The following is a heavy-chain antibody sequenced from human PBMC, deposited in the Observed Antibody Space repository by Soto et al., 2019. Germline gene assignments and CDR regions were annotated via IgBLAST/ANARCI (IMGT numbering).Heavy chain of an antibody. CDR3: AKSDRGVFGVVMSPALDPLDV. CDR2: ISYDGDYK. J-gene: IGHJ3*01. V-gene: IGHV3-30*18. CDR1: GVTFRTYG. D-gene: IGHD3-3*01. Sequence: GGSLRLSCVVSGVTFRTYGIHWVRQAPGKGLEWVAVISYDGDYKSYADSVKGRFSISRDNSKNTVYLQLTSLGAEDTALYYCAKSDRGVFGVVMSPALDPLDVWGQGTMVTVSS.